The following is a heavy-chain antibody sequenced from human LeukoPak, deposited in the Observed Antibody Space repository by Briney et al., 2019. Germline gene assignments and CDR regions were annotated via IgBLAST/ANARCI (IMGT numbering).Heavy chain of an antibody. CDR3: AGYSSSWPRSPYNWFDP. CDR2: IYYSGST. V-gene: IGHV4-39*01. Sequence: SETLSLTCTVSGGSISSSSYYWGWIRQPPGKGLEWNGSIYYSGSTYYNPSLKSRVTISVDTSKNQFSLKLSSVTAADTAVYYCAGYSSSWPRSPYNWFDPWGQGTLVTVSS. CDR1: GGSISSSSYY. D-gene: IGHD6-13*01. J-gene: IGHJ5*02.